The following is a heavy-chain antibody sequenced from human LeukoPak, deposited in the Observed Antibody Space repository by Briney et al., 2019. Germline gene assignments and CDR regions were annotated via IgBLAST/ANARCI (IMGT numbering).Heavy chain of an antibody. CDR1: GYTFTSYG. CDR3: ARDHRYCSSTSCYILNKGSPPYTQ. J-gene: IGHJ4*02. Sequence: ASVKVSCKASGYTFTSYGISWVRQAPGQGLEWMGWISAYNGNTNYAQKLQGRVTMTTDTSTSTAYMELRSLRSDDTAVYYCARDHRYCSSTSCYILNKGSPPYTQWGQGTLVTVSS. D-gene: IGHD2-2*02. CDR2: ISAYNGNT. V-gene: IGHV1-18*01.